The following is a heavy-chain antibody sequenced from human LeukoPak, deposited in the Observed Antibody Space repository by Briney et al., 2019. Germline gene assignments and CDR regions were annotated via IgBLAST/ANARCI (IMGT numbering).Heavy chain of an antibody. J-gene: IGHJ4*02. CDR2: IVGSGGDT. V-gene: IGHV3-23*01. D-gene: IGHD6-19*01. Sequence: PGGSLRLSCGASGFTFSNYAKSWVRQAPGKGLDWVSAIVGSGGDTYYADSVKGRFTISRDNSKNTLYLQMNSLRAEDTAVYYCAKGSSSGRPYYLDYWGQGTLVTVST. CDR3: AKGSSSGRPYYLDY. CDR1: GFTFSNYA.